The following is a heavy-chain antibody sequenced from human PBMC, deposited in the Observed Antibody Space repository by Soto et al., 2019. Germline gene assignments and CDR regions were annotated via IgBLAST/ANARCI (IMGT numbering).Heavy chain of an antibody. CDR2: INPNSGDT. D-gene: IGHD5-12*01. V-gene: IGHV1-2*06. CDR3: ARESGGATATLDYYYFYMDI. J-gene: IGHJ6*03. Sequence: ASVKVSCKASGYSLSDYYLHWVRQAPGQGPEWMGRINPNSGDTKFAQKFQGRVTMTRDTSVRTAFMELNWLKPDDTAVYYCARESGGATATLDYYYFYMDIWGKGTTVTVSS. CDR1: GYSLSDYY.